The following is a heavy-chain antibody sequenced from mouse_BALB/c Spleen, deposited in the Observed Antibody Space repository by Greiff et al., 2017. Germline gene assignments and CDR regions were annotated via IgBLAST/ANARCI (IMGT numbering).Heavy chain of an antibody. D-gene: IGHD4-1*01. Sequence: EVKLVESGGGLVQPGGSLKLSCAASGFTFSSYTMSWVRQTPEKRLEWVAYISNGGGSTYYPDTVKGRFTISRDNAKNTLYLQMSSLKSEDTAMYYCARQDWGYAMDYWGQGTSVTVSS. V-gene: IGHV5-12-2*01. CDR3: ARQDWGYAMDY. J-gene: IGHJ4*01. CDR2: ISNGGGST. CDR1: GFTFSSYT.